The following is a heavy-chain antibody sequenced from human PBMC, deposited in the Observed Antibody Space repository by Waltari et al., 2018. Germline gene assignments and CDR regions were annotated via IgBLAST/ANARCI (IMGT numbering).Heavy chain of an antibody. CDR3: ARDMFGGNYGFAYWY. V-gene: IGHV3-30-3*01. CDR2: ISYDGSNK. Sequence: QVQLVESGGGVVQPGRSLIRSCAASGFTFSSYAMHWVRKAPGKGLEWVAVISYDGSNKYYADSVKGRFTISRDNSKNTLYLQMNSLRAEDTAVYYCARDMFGGNYGFAYWYWGQGTLVTVSS. D-gene: IGHD3-16*01. CDR1: GFTFSSYA. J-gene: IGHJ4*02.